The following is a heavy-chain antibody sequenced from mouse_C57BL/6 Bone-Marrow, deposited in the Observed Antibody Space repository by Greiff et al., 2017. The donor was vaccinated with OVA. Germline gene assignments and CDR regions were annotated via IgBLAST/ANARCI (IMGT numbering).Heavy chain of an antibody. CDR2: IYPGRGST. CDR1: GYTFTSYW. Sequence: VQLQQPGAELVKPGASVKMSCKASGYTFTSYWITWVKQRPGQGLEWIGDIYPGRGSTNYNEKFKSKATLTVDTSSSTAYMQRSSLKSEDSAVYYCARGGDYEEGAWVAYWGQGTVVTVSA. D-gene: IGHD2-4*01. J-gene: IGHJ3*01. CDR3: ARGGDYEEGAWVAY. V-gene: IGHV1-55*01.